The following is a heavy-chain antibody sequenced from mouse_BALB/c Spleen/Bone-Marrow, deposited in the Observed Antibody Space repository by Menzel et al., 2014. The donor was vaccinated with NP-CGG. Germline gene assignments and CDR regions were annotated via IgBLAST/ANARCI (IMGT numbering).Heavy chain of an antibody. Sequence: LVESGTELMKPGASVKISCKATGYTLSSYWVEWVNQRPGHGLEWIGEILPGSGSTNYNEKFKGKAPFTADTSSNTAYMQLSSLTSEDSAVYYCARRGHGFAWFAYWGQGTLVTVSA. V-gene: IGHV1-9*01. J-gene: IGHJ3*01. CDR2: ILPGSGST. D-gene: IGHD1-2*01. CDR3: ARRGHGFAWFAY. CDR1: GYTLSSYW.